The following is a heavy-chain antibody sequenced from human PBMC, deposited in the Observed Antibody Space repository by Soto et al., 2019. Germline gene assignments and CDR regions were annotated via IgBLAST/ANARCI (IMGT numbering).Heavy chain of an antibody. CDR1: GFTFSSYA. V-gene: IGHV3-23*01. Sequence: PGGSLRLSCAASGFTFSSYAMSWVRQAPGKGLEWVSAISGSGGNTYYADSVKGRFTISRDNSKNTLYLQMNSLRAEDTAVYYCAKLDYDSSGSIDYWGQGTLVTVSS. J-gene: IGHJ4*02. D-gene: IGHD3-22*01. CDR3: AKLDYDSSGSIDY. CDR2: ISGSGGNT.